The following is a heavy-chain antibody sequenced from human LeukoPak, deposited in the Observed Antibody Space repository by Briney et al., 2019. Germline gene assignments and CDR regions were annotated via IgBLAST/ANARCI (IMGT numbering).Heavy chain of an antibody. D-gene: IGHD6-19*01. CDR1: GYTFTSYY. Sequence: ASVKVSCKASGYTFTSYYMHWVRQAPGQGLEWLGIIIPSGGSTSCAQKFQGRVTMTRGTSTSTVYMELSSLRSEDTTVYYCARGGYSSGSYYFDYWGQGTLVTVSS. CDR3: ARGGYSSGSYYFDY. CDR2: IIPSGGST. V-gene: IGHV1-46*01. J-gene: IGHJ4*02.